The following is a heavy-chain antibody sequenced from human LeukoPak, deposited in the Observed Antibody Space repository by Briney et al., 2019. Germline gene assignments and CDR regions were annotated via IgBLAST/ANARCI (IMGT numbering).Heavy chain of an antibody. CDR1: GVSINSGDYY. V-gene: IGHV4-61*08. D-gene: IGHD6-19*01. J-gene: IGHJ4*02. CDR2: IYYSGST. CDR3: ARGGYSSIDFDY. Sequence: SQTLSLTCTVSGVSINSGDYYWSWIRQPPGKGLEWIGYIYYSGSTNYNPSLKSRVTISVDTSKNQFSLKLSSVTAADTAVYYCARGGYSSIDFDYWGQGTLVTVSS.